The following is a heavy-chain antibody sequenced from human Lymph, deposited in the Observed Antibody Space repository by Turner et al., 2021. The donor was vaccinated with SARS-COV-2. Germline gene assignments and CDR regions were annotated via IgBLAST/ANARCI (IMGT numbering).Heavy chain of an antibody. V-gene: IGHV1-2*02. CDR3: VRGESIAEAGIQYFDY. J-gene: IGHJ4*02. CDR1: ANTFTGYY. D-gene: IGHD6-19*01. Sequence: QVRLAQSGAEVKKPGPSVIVPCKASANTFTGYYMHWVRQAPGQGLEWMGWISANSGGTSYAQRFQGRVTMTRDTSISTAYMELSRLRSDDTAVDYCVRGESIAEAGIQYFDYWGQGTLVTVSS. CDR2: ISANSGGT.